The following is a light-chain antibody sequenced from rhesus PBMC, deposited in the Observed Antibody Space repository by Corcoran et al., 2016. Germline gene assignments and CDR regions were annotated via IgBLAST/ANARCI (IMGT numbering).Light chain of an antibody. CDR3: QQRNTFPFT. J-gene: IGKJ3*01. V-gene: IGKV1-38*01. Sequence: DIQLTQSPSSLSASVGDRVTITCRASQGISSYLAWYQKKSGKAPKLLIFDASSLQSGVPSRFSGSGSGIAFTLTIRRLQPEDFATYYCQQRNTFPFTFGPGTKLDIK. CDR2: DAS. CDR1: QGISSY.